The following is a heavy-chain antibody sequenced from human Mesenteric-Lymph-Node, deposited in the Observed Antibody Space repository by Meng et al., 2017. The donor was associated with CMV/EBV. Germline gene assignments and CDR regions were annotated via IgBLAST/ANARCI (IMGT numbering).Heavy chain of an antibody. CDR1: GFSLSTSGVG. Sequence: QIHLKESGPTLVKPTQTLRLTCTFSGFSLSTSGVGVGWIRQPPGKALEWLAHIYWDDDKRYSPSLKSRLTITKDTSKNQVVLTMTNMDPVDTATYYCAHSSGIAAAGPFYFDYWGQGTLVTVSS. V-gene: IGHV2-5*02. CDR2: IYWDDDK. J-gene: IGHJ4*02. CDR3: AHSSGIAAAGPFYFDY. D-gene: IGHD6-13*01.